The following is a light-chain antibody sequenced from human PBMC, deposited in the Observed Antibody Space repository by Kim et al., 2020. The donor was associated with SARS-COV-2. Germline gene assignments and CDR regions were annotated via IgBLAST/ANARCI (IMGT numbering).Light chain of an antibody. J-gene: IGLJ2*01. CDR3: QVWENTLRT. CDR2: YDS. CDR1: NSGRKS. V-gene: IGLV3-21*01. Sequence: AQGKTASTTCGGNNSGRKSIHWYQRKPGQAPVLVIYYDSDRPPGVSERFSASNSGNTATLAISSVEPGDEADYYCQVWENTLRTFGGGTQLTVL.